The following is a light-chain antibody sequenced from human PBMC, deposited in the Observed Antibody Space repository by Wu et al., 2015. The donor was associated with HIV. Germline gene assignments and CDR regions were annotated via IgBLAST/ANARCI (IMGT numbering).Light chain of an antibody. CDR2: GAS. Sequence: IVMTQSPATLSVSPGERATLSCRASQSVSSNLAWYQQKPGQASRLLIYGASTRATGIPVRFTGSGSGTEFTLTISSLQSEDVATYYCQKYNTAPWTFGQGTKVEMK. CDR1: QSVSSN. V-gene: IGKV3-15*01. J-gene: IGKJ1*01. CDR3: QKYNTAPWT.